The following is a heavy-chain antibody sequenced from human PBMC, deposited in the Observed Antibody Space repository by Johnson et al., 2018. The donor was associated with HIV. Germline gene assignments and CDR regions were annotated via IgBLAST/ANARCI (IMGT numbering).Heavy chain of an antibody. D-gene: IGHD4-17*01. CDR1: GFTFSDYY. CDR2: ISSSGSPI. J-gene: IGHJ3*02. CDR3: ARDSTPWGGDYVDYAFDI. Sequence: QVQLVESGGGLVKPGGSLRLSCVASGFTFSDYYMSWIRQAPGKGLELVSYISSSGSPIYYADSVKARSTISRDNAKKSLYLQMNSLRAEDTAVYYCARDSTPWGGDYVDYAFDIWGQGTMVTVSS. V-gene: IGHV3-11*04.